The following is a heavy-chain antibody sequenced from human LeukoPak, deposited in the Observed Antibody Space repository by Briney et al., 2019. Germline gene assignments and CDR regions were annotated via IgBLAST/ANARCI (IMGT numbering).Heavy chain of an antibody. D-gene: IGHD5-18*01. CDR2: IYYSGST. J-gene: IGHJ6*03. V-gene: IGHV4-39*01. CDR3: ARVARGGSYSYGYIDYYYYYYMDV. CDR1: GGSISSSSYY. Sequence: SETLSLTCTVSGGSISSSSYYWGWIRQPPGKGLEWIGSIYYSGSTYYNPSLKSRVTISVDTSKNQFFLQLSSVTAADTAVYYCARVARGGSYSYGYIDYYYYYYMDVWGKGTTVTVSS.